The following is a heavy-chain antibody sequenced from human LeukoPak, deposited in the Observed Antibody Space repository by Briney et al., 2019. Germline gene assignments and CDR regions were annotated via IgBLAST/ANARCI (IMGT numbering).Heavy chain of an antibody. J-gene: IGHJ5*02. CDR3: ARYLITIFGVVYWYNWFDP. CDR2: LYHSGIT. D-gene: IGHD3-3*01. CDR1: GYSISSGYY. V-gene: IGHV4-38-2*02. Sequence: PSETLSLTCTVSGYSISSGYYWGWIRQPPGKGLERIGSLYHSGITYYNPSLKSRVTISVDTSKNQFSLKLSSVTAADTAVYYCARYLITIFGVVYWYNWFDPWGQGTLVTVSS.